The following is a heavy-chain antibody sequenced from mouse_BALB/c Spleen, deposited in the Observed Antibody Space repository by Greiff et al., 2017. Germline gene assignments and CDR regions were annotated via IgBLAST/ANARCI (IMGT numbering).Heavy chain of an antibody. CDR2: ISSGGGST. V-gene: IGHV5-12-1*01. CDR3: ARYGYDYAMDY. CDR1: GFAFSSYD. J-gene: IGHJ4*01. D-gene: IGHD2-2*01. Sequence: EVKLMESGGGLVKPGGSLKLSCAASGFAFSSYDMSWVRQTPEKRLEWVAYISSGGGSTYYPDTVKGRFTISRDNAKNTLYLQMSSLKSEDTAMYYGARYGYDYAMDYWGQGTSVTVSS.